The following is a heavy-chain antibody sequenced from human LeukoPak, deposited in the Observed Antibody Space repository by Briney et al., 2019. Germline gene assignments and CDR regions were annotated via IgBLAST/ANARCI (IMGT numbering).Heavy chain of an antibody. V-gene: IGHV4-4*07. CDR1: GGSVTTYY. CDR2: ISTSGTT. Sequence: SEALSLTCTVSGGSVTTYYWSWIRQSAGKGLEWIGHISTSGTTTYNPSLKSRVTMSVDTSKNQFSLKLTSVTAADTAVYYCAREATVVGATIIWGQGTLVTVSS. J-gene: IGHJ4*02. D-gene: IGHD1-26*01. CDR3: AREATVVGATII.